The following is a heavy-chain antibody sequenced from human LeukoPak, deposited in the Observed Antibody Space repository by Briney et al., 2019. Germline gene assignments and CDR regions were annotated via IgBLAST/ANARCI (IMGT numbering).Heavy chain of an antibody. D-gene: IGHD5-18*01. Sequence: GGSLRLSCAASGFTFSSRALHWVRQAPGKGLEWVAVISSDGSYKYYADSVKGRFTISRDNSKNTLYLQMNSLIPEDTAVYYCARQYISGQWYFDYWGQGTLVTVSS. V-gene: IGHV3-30*04. CDR3: ARQYISGQWYFDY. CDR1: GFTFSSRA. CDR2: ISSDGSYK. J-gene: IGHJ4*02.